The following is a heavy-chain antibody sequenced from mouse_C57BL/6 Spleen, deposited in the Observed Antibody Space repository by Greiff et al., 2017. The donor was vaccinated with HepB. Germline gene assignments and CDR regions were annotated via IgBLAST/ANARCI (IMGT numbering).Heavy chain of an antibody. Sequence: EVQGVESGGGLVKPGGSLKLSCAASGFTFSSYAMSWVRQTPEKRLEWVATISDGGSYTYYPDNVKGRFTISRDNAKNNLYLQMSHLKSEDTAMYYCARDPAYYSNSWFAEWGQGTLVTVSA. J-gene: IGHJ3*01. CDR1: GFTFSSYA. V-gene: IGHV5-4*01. D-gene: IGHD2-5*01. CDR3: ARDPAYYSNSWFAE. CDR2: ISDGGSYT.